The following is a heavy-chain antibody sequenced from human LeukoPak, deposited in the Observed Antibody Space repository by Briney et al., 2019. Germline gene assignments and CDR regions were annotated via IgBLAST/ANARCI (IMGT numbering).Heavy chain of an antibody. J-gene: IGHJ6*03. CDR2: INHSGST. CDR3: ARQTSSSSWDERRFNYYYYYYMDV. V-gene: IGHV4-34*01. CDR1: GGSFSGYY. D-gene: IGHD6-13*01. Sequence: SETLSLTCAVYGGSFSGYYWSWIRQPPGKGLEWIGEINHSGSTNYNPSLKSRVTISVDTSKNQFSLKLSSVTAADTAVYYCARQTSSSSWDERRFNYYYYYYMDVWGKGTTVTVSS.